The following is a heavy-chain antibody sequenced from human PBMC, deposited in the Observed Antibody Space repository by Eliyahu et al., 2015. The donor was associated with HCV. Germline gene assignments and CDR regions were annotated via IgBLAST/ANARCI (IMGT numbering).Heavy chain of an antibody. V-gene: IGHV1-18*04. CDR3: ARVLGFCSGDDCLEDAFDV. J-gene: IGHJ3*01. Sequence: QVVLVQSGSEVKSPGASVRVSCKASGYTFTGYRITWVRQAPGQGLQWLGWVSGYNDGALYGPMLQGRVTMTTDPSTSTAFMELRSLRSDDTGIYFCARVLGFCSGDDCLEDAFDVWGQGTTVTVSA. CDR2: VSGYNDGA. D-gene: IGHD2-15*01. CDR1: GYTFTGYR.